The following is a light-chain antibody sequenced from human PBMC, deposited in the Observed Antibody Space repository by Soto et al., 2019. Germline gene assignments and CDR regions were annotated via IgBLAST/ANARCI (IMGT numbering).Light chain of an antibody. Sequence: QSVLTQPPSASGTPGQRVTISCSGSSSNIGIYTVNWYQQFPGTAPKLLIYSNNERPSGVPDRFSGSKSGTSASLAISGLQSEDGAEYYCAAWDDSLTGWLFGGGTKLTVL. V-gene: IGLV1-44*01. J-gene: IGLJ3*02. CDR1: SSNIGIYT. CDR2: SNN. CDR3: AAWDDSLTGWL.